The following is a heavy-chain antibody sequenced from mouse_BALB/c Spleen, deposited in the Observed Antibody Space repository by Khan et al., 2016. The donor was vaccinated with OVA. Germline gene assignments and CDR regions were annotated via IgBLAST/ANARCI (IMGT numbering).Heavy chain of an antibody. J-gene: IGHJ3*01. CDR1: GFTFSSDW. V-gene: IGHV6-6*02. Sequence: EVKLEVSGGGLVQPGGSMKLSCVASGFTFSSDWMSWVRQSPEKGLEWVAEIRLKSDHYATHYAESVKGKFTISRDDSKSRLYLQMTSLRAEDTGIYYCTQLGRSYWGQGTLVTVSA. CDR2: IRLKSDHYAT. CDR3: TQLGRSY. D-gene: IGHD4-1*02.